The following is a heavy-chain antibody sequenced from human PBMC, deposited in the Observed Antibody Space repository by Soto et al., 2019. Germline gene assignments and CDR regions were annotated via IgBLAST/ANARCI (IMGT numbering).Heavy chain of an antibody. V-gene: IGHV4-59*01. D-gene: IGHD6-19*01. CDR1: XGXIXSXX. CDR2: ILYSGSN. CDR3: ARVLVYRQWLVSIDY. J-gene: IGHJ4*02. Sequence: SETXSLTXXVSXGXIXSXXXXXXXQPPGKGLEWIVNILYSGSNKYTPSLKSRVTRSVDTSKNQFSLKLSSVTAADTAVYYCARVLVYRQWLVSIDYWGQGTLVTVSS.